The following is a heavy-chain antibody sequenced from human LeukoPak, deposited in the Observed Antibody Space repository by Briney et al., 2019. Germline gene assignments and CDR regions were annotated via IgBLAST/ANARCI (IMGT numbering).Heavy chain of an antibody. CDR1: GLTFSSYA. V-gene: IGHV3-23*01. D-gene: IGHD3-22*01. CDR3: AKDLFSIMIVVVITAFGY. Sequence: GGSLRLSCAASGLTFSSYAMSWVRQAPGKGLEWVSAISGSGGSTYYADSVRGRFTISRDNSKNTLYLQMNSLRAEDTAVHYCAKDLFSIMIVVVITAFGYWGQGTLVTVSS. CDR2: ISGSGGST. J-gene: IGHJ4*02.